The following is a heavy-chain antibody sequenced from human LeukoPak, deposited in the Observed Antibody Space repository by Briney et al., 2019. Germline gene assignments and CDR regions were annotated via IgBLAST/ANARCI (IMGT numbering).Heavy chain of an antibody. D-gene: IGHD6-6*01. CDR2: ISYDGSNK. CDR1: GFTFSSYG. J-gene: IGHJ4*01. CDR3: AKDHGSSAIDY. V-gene: IGHV3-30*18. Sequence: GGSLRLSCAASGFTFSSYGMHWVRQAPGKGLEWVAVISYDGSNKYYADSVKGRFTISRDNSKNTLYLQMNSLRAEDTAVYYCAKDHGSSAIDYWGHGTLVTVSS.